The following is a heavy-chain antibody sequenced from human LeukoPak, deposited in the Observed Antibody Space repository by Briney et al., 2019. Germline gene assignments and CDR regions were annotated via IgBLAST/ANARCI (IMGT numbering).Heavy chain of an antibody. V-gene: IGHV4-34*01. J-gene: IGHJ4*02. Sequence: PSETLSLTCAVYGGSFSGYYWSWIRQPPGKGLEWIGEINHSGSTNYNPSLKSRATISVDTSKNQFSLKLSSVTAAGTAVYYCARSGSGWGTLDYWGQGTLVTVSS. CDR1: GGSFSGYY. CDR2: INHSGST. CDR3: ARSGSGWGTLDY. D-gene: IGHD6-19*01.